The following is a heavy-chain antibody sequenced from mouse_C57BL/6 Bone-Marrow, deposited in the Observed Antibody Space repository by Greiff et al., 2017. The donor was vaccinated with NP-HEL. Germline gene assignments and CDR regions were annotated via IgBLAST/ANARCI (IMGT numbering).Heavy chain of an antibody. CDR2: IYPRSGNT. CDR3: ARYDGYYPAWFAY. Sequence: VKLQESGAELARPGASVKLSCKASGYTFTSYGISWVKQRTGQGLEWIGEIYPRSGNTYYNEKFKGKATLTADKSSSTAYMELRSLTSEDSAVYFCARYDGYYPAWFAYWGQGTLVTVSA. J-gene: IGHJ3*01. D-gene: IGHD2-3*01. CDR1: GYTFTSYG. V-gene: IGHV1-81*01.